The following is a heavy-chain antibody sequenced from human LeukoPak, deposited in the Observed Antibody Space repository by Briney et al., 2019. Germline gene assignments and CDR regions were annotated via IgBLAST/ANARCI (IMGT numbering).Heavy chain of an antibody. CDR3: AKYSDSSGYYAY. D-gene: IGHD3-22*01. Sequence: SETLSLTCIVSGGSISSYYWSWIRQPPGKGLEWIGYIYYSGSTNYNPSLKSRVTISVDTSKNQFSLKLSSVTAADTAVYYCAKYSDSSGYYAYWGQGTLVTVSS. V-gene: IGHV4-59*08. CDR1: GGSISSYY. CDR2: IYYSGST. J-gene: IGHJ4*02.